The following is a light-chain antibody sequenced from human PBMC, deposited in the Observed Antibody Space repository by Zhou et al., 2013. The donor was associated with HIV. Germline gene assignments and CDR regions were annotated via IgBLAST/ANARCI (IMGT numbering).Light chain of an antibody. CDR1: QSVSVY. Sequence: DTQMTQSPSTLSASVGDRVTITCRASQSVSVYLAWYQQKPGKAPKVLIYKASRLESGVPSRFSGSGSGTDFTLTISSLQPEDFATYYCQQANSFPTTFGGGTKVEIK. CDR3: QQANSFPTT. V-gene: IGKV1-5*03. CDR2: KAS. J-gene: IGKJ4*01.